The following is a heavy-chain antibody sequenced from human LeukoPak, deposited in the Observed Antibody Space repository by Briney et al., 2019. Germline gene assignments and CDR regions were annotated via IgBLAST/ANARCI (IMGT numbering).Heavy chain of an antibody. CDR2: LYTSGST. D-gene: IGHD3-3*01. Sequence: SETLSLTCTVSGDSISNYYWSWIRQPAGKGLEWIGRLYTSGSTNYNPSLKCRVTLSVDTSKNQFSLKLSSVTAADTAVYYCARLTIFGVVISWDVWGKGTTVTASS. V-gene: IGHV4-4*07. CDR1: GDSISNYY. CDR3: ARLTIFGVVISWDV. J-gene: IGHJ6*03.